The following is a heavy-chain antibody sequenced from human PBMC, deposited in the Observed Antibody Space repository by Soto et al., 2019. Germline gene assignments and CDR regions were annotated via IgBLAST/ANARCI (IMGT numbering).Heavy chain of an antibody. CDR1: GGSISSYY. Sequence: PSETLSLTCTVSGGSISSYYWSWIRQPPGKGLEWIGHIYYSGSTNYNPSLKSRVTISVDTSKNQFSLKLSSVTAADTAVYYCASSGWYGNWFDPWGQGTLVTVSS. J-gene: IGHJ5*02. CDR2: IYYSGST. D-gene: IGHD6-19*01. V-gene: IGHV4-59*01. CDR3: ASSGWYGNWFDP.